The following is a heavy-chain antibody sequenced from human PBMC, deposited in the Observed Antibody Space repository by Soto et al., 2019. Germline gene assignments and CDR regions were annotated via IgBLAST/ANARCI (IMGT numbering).Heavy chain of an antibody. CDR2: IKSKTDGGTT. CDR3: TTHLSKWLGLPYGMDV. CDR1: GFTFSNAW. Sequence: GGSLRLSCAASGFTFSNAWMNWVRQAPGKGLEWVGRIKSKTDGGTTDYAAPVKGRFTISRDDSKNTLYLQMNSLKTEDTAVYYCTTHLSKWLGLPYGMDVWGQGITVTVSS. J-gene: IGHJ6*02. D-gene: IGHD6-19*01. V-gene: IGHV3-15*07.